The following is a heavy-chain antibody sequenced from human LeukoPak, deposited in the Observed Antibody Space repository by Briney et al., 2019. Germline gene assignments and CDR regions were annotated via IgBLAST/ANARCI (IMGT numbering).Heavy chain of an antibody. CDR1: GFTFSSYG. CDR3: AKEKEGSSGYLLDY. J-gene: IGHJ4*02. D-gene: IGHD3-22*01. CDR2: ISYDGSNK. Sequence: GGSLRLSCAASGFTFSSYGMHWVRQAPGKGLEWVAVISYDGSNKYYADSVKGRFTISRDNSKNTLYLQMNSLRAEDTAVYYCAKEKEGSSGYLLDYWGRGTLVTVSS. V-gene: IGHV3-30*18.